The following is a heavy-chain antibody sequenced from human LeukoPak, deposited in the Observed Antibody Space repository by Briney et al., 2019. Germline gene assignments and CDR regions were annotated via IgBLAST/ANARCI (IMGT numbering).Heavy chain of an antibody. CDR3: ARGDSSGYILFDY. Sequence: SETLSLTCTVSGGSISSYYWSWIRQPPGKGLEWIGYIYYSRSTNYNPSLKSRVTISVDTSKNQFSLKLSSVTAADTAVYYCARGDSSGYILFDYWGQGTLVTVSS. CDR2: IYYSRST. D-gene: IGHD3-22*01. CDR1: GGSISSYY. J-gene: IGHJ4*02. V-gene: IGHV4-59*01.